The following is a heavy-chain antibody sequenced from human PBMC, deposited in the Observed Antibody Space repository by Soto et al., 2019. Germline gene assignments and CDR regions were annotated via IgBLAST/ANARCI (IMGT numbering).Heavy chain of an antibody. Sequence: PGGSLRLSCAASGFTFSSYAMSWVRQAPGKGLEWVSAISGSGGSTYYADSVKGRFTISRDNSKNTLYLQMNSLRAEDTAVYYCAKDYGDYVRYYYYYMDVWGKGTTVTVSS. V-gene: IGHV3-23*01. D-gene: IGHD4-17*01. CDR2: ISGSGGST. J-gene: IGHJ6*03. CDR3: AKDYGDYVRYYYYYMDV. CDR1: GFTFSSYA.